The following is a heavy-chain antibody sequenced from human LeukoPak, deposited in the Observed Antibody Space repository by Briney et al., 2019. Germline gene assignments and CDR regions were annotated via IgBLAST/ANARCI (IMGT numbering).Heavy chain of an antibody. CDR3: ARDHDYVDY. V-gene: IGHV3-48*03. J-gene: IGHJ4*02. CDR2: SSSSGSTI. CDR1: GFTFSSFE. Sequence: GGSLRLSCAASGFTFSSFEINWVRQAPGKGLEWVSYSSSSGSTIYYADSVKGRFTISRDNAKNSLYLQMNSLRAEDTAVYHCARDHDYVDYWGQGTLVTVSS.